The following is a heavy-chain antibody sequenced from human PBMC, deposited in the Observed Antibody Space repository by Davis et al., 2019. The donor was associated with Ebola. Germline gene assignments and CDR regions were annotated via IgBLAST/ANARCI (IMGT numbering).Heavy chain of an antibody. V-gene: IGHV3-7*01. J-gene: IGHJ5*02. CDR2: IKQDGSEK. Sequence: GGSLRLSCAASGFTFSSYWMSWVRQAPGKGLEWVANIKQDGSEKYYVDSVRGRFTIFRDNAKNSLYLQMNSLRDEDTAVYYCARDPYYFDGSGYYYAGWFDPWGQGTLVTVSS. CDR3: ARDPYYFDGSGYYYAGWFDP. D-gene: IGHD3-22*01. CDR1: GFTFSSYW.